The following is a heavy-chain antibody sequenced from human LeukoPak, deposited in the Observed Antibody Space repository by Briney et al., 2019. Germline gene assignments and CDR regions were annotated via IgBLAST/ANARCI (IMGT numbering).Heavy chain of an antibody. CDR2: ISSSSSYI. Sequence: KTGGSLRLSCAASGFTFSTYAMSWVRQAPGKGLQWVSSISSSSSYIYYADSVKGRFTISRDNAQNSLYLQMNSLRAEDTAVYYCARWESVAGNNWFDPWGQGTLVTVSS. CDR1: GFTFSTYA. D-gene: IGHD6-19*01. CDR3: ARWESVAGNNWFDP. V-gene: IGHV3-21*01. J-gene: IGHJ5*02.